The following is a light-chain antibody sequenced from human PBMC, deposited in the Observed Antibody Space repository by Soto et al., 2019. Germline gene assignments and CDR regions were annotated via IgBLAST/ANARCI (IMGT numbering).Light chain of an antibody. CDR2: QDG. CDR3: QAWDNNILV. V-gene: IGLV3-1*01. J-gene: IGLJ2*01. CDR1: KLGDKY. Sequence: SYELTQPPSVSVSPGQTASITCSGDKLGDKYTCWYQQKPGQSPVVVIYQDGKRPSGIPERFSGSNSGNTATLTISGTQAMDEADYYCQAWDNNILVFGGGTQLTVL.